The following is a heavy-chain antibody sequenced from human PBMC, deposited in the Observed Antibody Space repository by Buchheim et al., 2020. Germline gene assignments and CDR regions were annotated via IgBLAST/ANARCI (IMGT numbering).Heavy chain of an antibody. CDR1: GYTFTSYY. CDR3: ARGSFITMVRGFRWPNYFDY. CDR2: INPSGGST. D-gene: IGHD3-10*01. Sequence: QVQLVQSGAEVKKPGASVKVSCKASGYTFTSYYMHCVRQAPGQGLEWMGIINPSGGSTSYAQKFQGRVTMTRDTSTSTVYMELSSLRSEDTAVYYCARGSFITMVRGFRWPNYFDYWGQGTL. V-gene: IGHV1-46*01. J-gene: IGHJ4*02.